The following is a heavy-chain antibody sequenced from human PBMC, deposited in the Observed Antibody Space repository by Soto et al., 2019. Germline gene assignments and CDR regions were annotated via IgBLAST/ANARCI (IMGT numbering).Heavy chain of an antibody. CDR3: ARHIAVPRTRGFDY. V-gene: IGHV4-4*02. D-gene: IGHD6-19*01. CDR1: GGSITTNW. CDR2: IYHSGTT. J-gene: IGHJ4*02. Sequence: QVHLQESGPGLVKPSGTLSLTCAVSGGSITTNWWSWVRQPPGKGLEWIGEIYHSGTTNYNPSLRGRGTKSVNKSNNQFSLNLNAVTAADSAIYYCARHIAVPRTRGFDYWGQGNLVTVSS.